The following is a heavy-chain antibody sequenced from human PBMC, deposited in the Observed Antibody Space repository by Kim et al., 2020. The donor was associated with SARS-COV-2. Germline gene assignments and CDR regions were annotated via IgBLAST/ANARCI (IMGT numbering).Heavy chain of an antibody. V-gene: IGHV4-31*03. CDR2: IYYSGST. J-gene: IGHJ4*02. Sequence: SETLSLTCTVSGGSISSGGYYWSWIRQHPGKGLEWIGYIYYSGSTYYNPSLKSRVTISVDTSKNQFSLKLSSVTAADTAVYYCARDGKAVAATDYWGQRTLVTLSS. CDR3: ARDGKAVAATDY. CDR1: GGSISSGGYY. D-gene: IGHD6-19*01.